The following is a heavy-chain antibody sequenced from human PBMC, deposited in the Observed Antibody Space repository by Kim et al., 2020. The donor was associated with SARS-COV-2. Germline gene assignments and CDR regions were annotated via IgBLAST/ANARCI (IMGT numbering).Heavy chain of an antibody. CDR3: VRSPSMVRRGSIHDY. Sequence: GGSLRLSCAASGFSVGNNYMRWVRQAPGKGLEWVSVIYNTGTTYYADSVKGRFSIARDTSKNTISLQMNNLRVEDTAAYYCVRSPSMVRRGSIHDYWGQG. D-gene: IGHD3-10*01. V-gene: IGHV3-66*01. CDR2: IYNTGTT. CDR1: GFSVGNNY. J-gene: IGHJ4*02.